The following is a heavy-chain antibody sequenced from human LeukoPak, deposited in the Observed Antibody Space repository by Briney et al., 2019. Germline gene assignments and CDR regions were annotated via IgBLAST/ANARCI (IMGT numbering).Heavy chain of an antibody. J-gene: IGHJ3*02. CDR3: ARRDWVSGAVRAFDI. V-gene: IGHV3-11*04. CDR2: ISNDSVDK. Sequence: GGSLRLSCVVSGFMFSDYYMSWIRQAPGKGLEWVSYISNDSVDKYYVDSVRGRFTISRDNAKKSMYLQMSGLRVEDTAVYYCARRDWVSGAVRAFDIWGQGTMVSVSS. D-gene: IGHD3-3*01. CDR1: GFMFSDYY.